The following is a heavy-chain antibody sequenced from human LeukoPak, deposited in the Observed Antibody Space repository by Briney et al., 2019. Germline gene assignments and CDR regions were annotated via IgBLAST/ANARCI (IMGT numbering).Heavy chain of an antibody. J-gene: IGHJ4*02. CDR2: ISAYNGNT. Sequence: GASVKVSCKASGYTFTSYGISWVRQAPGQGLEWMGWISAYNGNTNYAQKLRGRVTMTTDTSTSTAYMELRSLRSDDTAVYYCARGYCSGGSCYYFDYWGQGTLVTVSS. D-gene: IGHD2-15*01. CDR1: GYTFTSYG. V-gene: IGHV1-18*01. CDR3: ARGYCSGGSCYYFDY.